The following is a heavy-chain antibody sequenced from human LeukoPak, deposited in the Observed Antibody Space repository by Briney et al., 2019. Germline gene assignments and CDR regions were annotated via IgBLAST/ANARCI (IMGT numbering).Heavy chain of an antibody. CDR3: ARTGSTGGY. J-gene: IGHJ4*02. CDR2: IHYSGST. CDR1: GDSISNHY. D-gene: IGHD1-1*01. V-gene: IGHV4-59*11. Sequence: SETLSLTCTVSGDSISNHYWNWIRQSPGKGLEWIGYIHYSGSTVYNPSLKSRVTMSIDTSKNQFSLNLSSVTAADTAVYYCARTGSTGGYWGQGTLVTVSS.